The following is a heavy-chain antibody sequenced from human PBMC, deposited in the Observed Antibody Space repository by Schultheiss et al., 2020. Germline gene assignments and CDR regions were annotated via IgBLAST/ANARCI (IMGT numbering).Heavy chain of an antibody. CDR3: ARVGPMVQGVA. V-gene: IGHV4-4*02. D-gene: IGHD3-10*01. CDR1: GGSISSSNW. Sequence: GSLRLSCAVSGGSISSSNWWSWVRQPPGKGLEWIGEIYHSGSTNYNPSLKSRVTISVDKSKNQFSLKLSSVTAADTAVYYCARVGPMVQGVAWGQGTLVTVSS. J-gene: IGHJ5*02. CDR2: IYHSGST.